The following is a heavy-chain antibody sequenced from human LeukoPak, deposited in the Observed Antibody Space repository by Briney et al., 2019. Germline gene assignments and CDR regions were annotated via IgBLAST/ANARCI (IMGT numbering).Heavy chain of an antibody. CDR2: IGTSGNTI. Sequence: GGSLRLSCATSGFTFSGYIMNWVRQAPGKGLEWVSFIGTSGNTIYYADSAKGRFTVSRDNAKNSLYLQMNSLRAEDTAVYYCARDQWLDYWGHGTLVTVSS. D-gene: IGHD6-19*01. V-gene: IGHV3-48*01. J-gene: IGHJ4*01. CDR3: ARDQWLDY. CDR1: GFTFSGYI.